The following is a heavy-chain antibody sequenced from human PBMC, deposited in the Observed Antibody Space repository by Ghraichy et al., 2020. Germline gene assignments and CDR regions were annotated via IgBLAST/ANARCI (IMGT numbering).Heavy chain of an antibody. J-gene: IGHJ6*02. CDR2: INSDGSST. CDR3: ASSPGIAAAGPTDYYYGMDV. D-gene: IGHD6-13*01. V-gene: IGHV3-74*01. Sequence: LSLTCAASGFTFSSYWMHWVRQAPGKGLVWVSRINSDGSSTSYADSVKGRFTISRDNAKNTLYLQMNSLRAEDTAVYYCASSPGIAAAGPTDYYYGMDVWGQGTTVTVSS. CDR1: GFTFSSYW.